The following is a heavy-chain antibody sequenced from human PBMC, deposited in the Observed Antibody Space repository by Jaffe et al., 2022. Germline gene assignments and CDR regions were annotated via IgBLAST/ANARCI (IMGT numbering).Heavy chain of an antibody. D-gene: IGHD3-10*01. Sequence: QVQLQESGPGLVKPSETLSLTCTVSGGSISSYYWSWIRQPPGKGLEWIGYIYYSGSTNYNPSLKSRVTISVDTSKNQFSLKLSSVTAADTAVYYCARVLVTMVQGVIIGEDYYYYMDVWGKGTTVTVSS. CDR1: GGSISSYY. CDR3: ARVLVTMVQGVIIGEDYYYYMDV. CDR2: IYYSGST. V-gene: IGHV4-59*01. J-gene: IGHJ6*03.